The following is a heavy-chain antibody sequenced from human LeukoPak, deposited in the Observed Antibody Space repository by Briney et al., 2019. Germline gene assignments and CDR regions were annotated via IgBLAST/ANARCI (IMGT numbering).Heavy chain of an antibody. CDR2: INPGGGST. CDR3: ARGVHVRMYDTNDNWFDP. CDR1: GDTFSRYA. D-gene: IGHD3-22*01. Sequence: ASVKVSCKASGDTFSRYAISWVRQAPGQGLEWMGIINPGGGSTRYAKKFQGRVTMTRDMSTSTVYMELSSLRSEDTAVYYCARGVHVRMYDTNDNWFDPWGQGTLVTVSS. V-gene: IGHV1-46*01. J-gene: IGHJ5*02.